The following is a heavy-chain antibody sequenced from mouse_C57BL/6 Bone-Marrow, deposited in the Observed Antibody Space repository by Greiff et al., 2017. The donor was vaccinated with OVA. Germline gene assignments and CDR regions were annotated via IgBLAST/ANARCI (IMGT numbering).Heavy chain of an antibody. V-gene: IGHV5-17*01. CDR2: ISSGSSTI. CDR3: ARRARGYFDV. Sequence: EVKLVESGGGLVKPGGSLKLSCAASGFTFSDYGMHWVRQAPEKGLEWVAYISSGSSTIYYADTVKGRFTISRDNAKNTLCLQMTSLRAEDTAMYYCARRARGYFDVWGTGTTVTVSS. J-gene: IGHJ1*03. CDR1: GFTFSDYG.